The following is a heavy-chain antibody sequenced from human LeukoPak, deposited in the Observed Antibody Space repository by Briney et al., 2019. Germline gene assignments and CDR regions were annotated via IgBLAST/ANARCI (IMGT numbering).Heavy chain of an antibody. J-gene: IGHJ3*02. CDR1: GFTFSSYS. V-gene: IGHV4-34*01. Sequence: GSLRLSCAASGFTFSSYSMNWVRQPPGKGLEWIGEINHRGSTNYNPSLKSRVTISIDTSRKQFSLRMTSVTAADTAVYYCAREMEVGQYDAFDIWGQGEMVTVSS. CDR2: INHRGST. D-gene: IGHD1-26*01. CDR3: AREMEVGQYDAFDI.